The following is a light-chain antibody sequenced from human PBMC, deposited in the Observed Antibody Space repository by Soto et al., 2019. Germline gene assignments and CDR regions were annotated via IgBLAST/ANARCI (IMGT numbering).Light chain of an antibody. CDR3: ASFSSGTILI. CDR1: RSDIGDSNF. V-gene: IGLV2-14*01. J-gene: IGLJ2*01. CDR2: EVN. Sequence: QSALTQPASVSGSPGQSVTISCTGPRSDIGDSNFISWYQHSPGKAPRLLISEVNNRPSGISRRFSGSKAGNTASLTISGLLDDDEGDYFCASFSSGTILIFGSGTKLTVL.